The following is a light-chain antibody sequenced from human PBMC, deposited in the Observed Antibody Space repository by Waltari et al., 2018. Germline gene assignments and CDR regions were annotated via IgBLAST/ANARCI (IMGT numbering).Light chain of an antibody. Sequence: EIVLTQSPATLSLSPGERATLSCRASQSVSNYLAWYQQKPGQAPRLLIYDASNRATGIPARFSGSGSGTDFTLTISSLEPEDFAIYYCQQRSNWPLYTFGQGTKLEIK. CDR3: QQRSNWPLYT. CDR2: DAS. J-gene: IGKJ2*01. V-gene: IGKV3-11*01. CDR1: QSVSNY.